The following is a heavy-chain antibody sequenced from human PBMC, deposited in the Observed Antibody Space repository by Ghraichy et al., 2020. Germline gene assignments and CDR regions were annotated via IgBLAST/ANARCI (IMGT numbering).Heavy chain of an antibody. CDR3: AKTVLPPLESWFDP. CDR2: INTSGAST. CDR1: EFSFSIYA. V-gene: IGHV3-23*01. Sequence: GGSLRLSCAASEFSFSIYAMTWVRQAPGKGLEWVSTINTSGASTYYADSVKGRFTISRDNSKNTLYLQMNNLRAEDTAVYYCAKTVLPPLESWFDPWGQGTLVTVSS. J-gene: IGHJ5*02. D-gene: IGHD1-1*01.